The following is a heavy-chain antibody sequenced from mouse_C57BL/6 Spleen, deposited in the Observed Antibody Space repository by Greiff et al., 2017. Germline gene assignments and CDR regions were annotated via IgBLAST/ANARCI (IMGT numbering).Heavy chain of an antibody. CDR2: INPGSGGT. CDR1: GYAFTNYL. D-gene: IGHD2-5*01. CDR3: ASLYSSFAY. V-gene: IGHV1-54*01. J-gene: IGHJ3*01. Sequence: QVQLQQSGAELVRPGTSVKVSCKASGYAFTNYLIEWVKQRPGQGLEWIGVINPGSGGTNYNEKFKGKATLTADKSSSTAYMQLSSLTSEDSAVYFCASLYSSFAYWGREALVTVSA.